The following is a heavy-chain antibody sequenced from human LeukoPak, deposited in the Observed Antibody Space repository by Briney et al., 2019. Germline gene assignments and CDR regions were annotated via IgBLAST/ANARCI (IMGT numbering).Heavy chain of an antibody. CDR3: ARGIYYYDSSGRESGFDY. CDR1: GYTFTSYD. CDR2: TNPNSGNT. J-gene: IGHJ4*02. Sequence: ASVKVSCKASGYTFTSYDINWVRQATGQGLEWMGWTNPNSGNTGYAQKFQGRVTMTRNTSISTAYMELSSLRSEDTAVYYCARGIYYYDSSGRESGFDYWGQGTLVTVSS. V-gene: IGHV1-8*01. D-gene: IGHD3-22*01.